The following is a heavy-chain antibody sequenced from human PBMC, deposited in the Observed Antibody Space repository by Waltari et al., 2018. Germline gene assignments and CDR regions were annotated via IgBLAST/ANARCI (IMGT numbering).Heavy chain of an antibody. J-gene: IGHJ3*02. Sequence: EVQLVESGGGLVQPGRSLRLSCAASGFTFDDYAMHWVRQAPGKGLEWVSGISWNSGSIGYADSVKGRFTISRDNAKNSLYLQMNSLRAEDTALYYCAKGYYDILTGYSLNDAFDIWGQGTMVTVSS. V-gene: IGHV3-9*01. D-gene: IGHD3-9*01. CDR2: ISWNSGSI. CDR1: GFTFDDYA. CDR3: AKGYYDILTGYSLNDAFDI.